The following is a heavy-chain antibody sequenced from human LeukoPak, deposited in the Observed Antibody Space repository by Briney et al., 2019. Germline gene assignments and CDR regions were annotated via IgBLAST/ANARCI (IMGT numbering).Heavy chain of an antibody. V-gene: IGHV3-7*01. J-gene: IGHJ4*02. D-gene: IGHD3-22*01. Sequence: GGSLRLSCVDSGFTFRNYWMTWVRQAPGKGLEWVANTKQDDSEKFYVDSVKGRFSISRDNAKKILYLQMNSLRVEDTAVYYCARGFDSRFFNDWGQGTLVTVSS. CDR3: ARGFDSRFFND. CDR1: GFTFRNYW. CDR2: TKQDDSEK.